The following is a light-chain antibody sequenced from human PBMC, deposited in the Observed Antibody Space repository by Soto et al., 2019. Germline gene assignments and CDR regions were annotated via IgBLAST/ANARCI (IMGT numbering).Light chain of an antibody. CDR2: GVS. Sequence: DIQMTQSPSSLSASVGDRVTISCRASQSVATFLNWYQHRPGKAPRLLIYGVSTLQSGVPSRFSGGGYVTDFTLTISGLQPEDFATYICQQSFGSPPTFGQGTKVEIK. CDR3: QQSFGSPPT. J-gene: IGKJ2*01. V-gene: IGKV1-39*01. CDR1: QSVATF.